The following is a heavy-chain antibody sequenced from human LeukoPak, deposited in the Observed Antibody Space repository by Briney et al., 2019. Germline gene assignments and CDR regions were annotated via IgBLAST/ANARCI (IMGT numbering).Heavy chain of an antibody. CDR2: INHSGST. Sequence: SETLSLTCTVSGDSISSSGCFWGWIRQSPGKGLEWIASINHSGSTYYNPSLKSRVTISIDTSKNQFSLKLSSVTAADAAVYYCARTYSSGQGAYYWGQGTLVTVS. CDR3: ARTYSSGQGAYY. V-gene: IGHV4-39*07. J-gene: IGHJ4*02. D-gene: IGHD6-25*01. CDR1: GDSISSSGCF.